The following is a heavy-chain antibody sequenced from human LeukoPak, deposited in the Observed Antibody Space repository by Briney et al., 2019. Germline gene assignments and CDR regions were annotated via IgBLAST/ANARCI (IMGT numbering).Heavy chain of an antibody. V-gene: IGHV3-30-3*01. Sequence: GGSLRLSCAASGLTFSKFAVHWVRQAPGEGLEWVAVISYDGASKYYGDSVKGRFTIPRDNSIHTVYLQMNSLRPEDTAVYYCASDPPYSSGWYGLDYWGQGTLVTVSS. D-gene: IGHD6-19*01. CDR3: ASDPPYSSGWYGLDY. CDR1: GLTFSKFA. CDR2: ISYDGASK. J-gene: IGHJ4*02.